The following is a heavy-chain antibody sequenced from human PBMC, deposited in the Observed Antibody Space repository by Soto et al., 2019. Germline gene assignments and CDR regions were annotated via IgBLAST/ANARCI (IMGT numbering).Heavy chain of an antibody. CDR2: IYLGGSV. V-gene: IGHV4-59*02. CDR1: GDSVTSDY. J-gene: IGHJ6*02. Sequence: QVQLQESGPGLVKPSETLSLTCTVSGDSVTSDYWSWIRQPPGKRLEYIGFIYLGGSVNYNPSLGRRSPTAPAKPKTQPPRGWTPVPAADTAVYFCTRGAWFPGASAMDAWGRGPQVPV. CDR3: TRGAWFPGASAMDA. D-gene: IGHD3-10*01.